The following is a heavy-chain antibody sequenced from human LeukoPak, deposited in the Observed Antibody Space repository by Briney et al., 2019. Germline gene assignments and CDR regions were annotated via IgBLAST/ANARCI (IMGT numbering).Heavy chain of an antibody. V-gene: IGHV3-30*01. CDR1: GFTFSSYA. CDR2: ISYDGSNK. Sequence: GGSLRLSCAASGFTFSSYAMHWVRQAPGKGLEWVAVISYDGSNKYYADSVKGRFTISRDNSKNTLYLQMNSLRAEDTAVHYCASRYDYWGQGTLVTVSS. CDR3: ASRYDY. J-gene: IGHJ4*02. D-gene: IGHD3-9*01.